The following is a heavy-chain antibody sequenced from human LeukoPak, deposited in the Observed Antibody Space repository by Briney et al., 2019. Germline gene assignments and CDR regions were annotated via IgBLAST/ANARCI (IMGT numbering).Heavy chain of an antibody. Sequence: PGGSLRLSCAAYGFTFSSYSMNWVRQAPGKGLEWVSYISSSSYTIYYADSVKGRFTISRDNAKNSLYLQMNSLRAEDTAVYYCASEYSSGWYGRYFDYWGQGTLVTVSS. V-gene: IGHV3-48*01. D-gene: IGHD6-19*01. J-gene: IGHJ4*02. CDR1: GFTFSSYS. CDR2: ISSSSYTI. CDR3: ASEYSSGWYGRYFDY.